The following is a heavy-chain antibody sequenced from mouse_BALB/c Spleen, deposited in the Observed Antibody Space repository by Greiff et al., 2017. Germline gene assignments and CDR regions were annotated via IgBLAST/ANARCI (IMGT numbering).Heavy chain of an antibody. CDR2: ISYDGSN. J-gene: IGHJ4*01. CDR1: GYSITSGYY. V-gene: IGHV3-6*02. CDR3: ARSYYRYDDAMDY. D-gene: IGHD2-14*01. Sequence: DVQLQESGPGLVKPSQSLSLTCSVTGYSITSGYYWNWIRQFPGNKLEWMGYISYDGSNNYNPSLKNRISITRDTSKNQFFLKLNSVTTEDTATYYCARSYYRYDDAMDYWGQGTSVTVSS.